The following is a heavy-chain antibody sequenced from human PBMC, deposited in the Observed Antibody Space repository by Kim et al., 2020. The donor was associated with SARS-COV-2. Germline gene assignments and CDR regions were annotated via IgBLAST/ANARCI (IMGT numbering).Heavy chain of an antibody. J-gene: IGHJ6*02. V-gene: IGHV4-39*01. CDR1: GGSISGDTYY. CDR3: ARCHRFYGMYV. Sequence: SETLSLTCTVSGGSISGDTYYWGWIRQPPGKGLEWIGTIYYSGSTYYNPSLKSRVTISVDTSKNQFSLNLSSVTAADTTVYYCARCHRFYGMYVWGQGTT. CDR2: IYYSGST.